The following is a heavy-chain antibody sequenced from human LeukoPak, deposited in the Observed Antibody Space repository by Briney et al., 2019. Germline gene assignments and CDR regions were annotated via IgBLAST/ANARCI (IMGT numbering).Heavy chain of an antibody. CDR2: MNPNSGNT. CDR3: ARASANNLRGSLRYFDWLLPPEYYYYMDV. V-gene: IGHV1-8*01. D-gene: IGHD3-9*01. J-gene: IGHJ6*03. CDR1: GYTFTSYD. Sequence: ASVKVSCKASGYTFTSYDINWVRQATGQGLEWMGWMNPNSGNTGYAQKFQGRVTMTRNTSISTAYMELSSLRSEDTAVYYCARASANNLRGSLRYFDWLLPPEYYYYMDVWGKGTTVTISS.